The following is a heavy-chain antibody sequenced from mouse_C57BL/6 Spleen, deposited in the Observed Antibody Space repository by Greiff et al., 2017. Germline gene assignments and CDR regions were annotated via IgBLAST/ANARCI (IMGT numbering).Heavy chain of an antibody. J-gene: IGHJ4*01. CDR3: AILYGSSYGAMDY. CDR1: GFTFSDYG. V-gene: IGHV5-17*01. CDR2: ISSGSSTI. Sequence: VKLMESGGGLVKPGGSLKLSCAASGFTFSDYGMHWVRQAPEKGLEWVAYISSGSSTIYYADTVKGRFTISRDNAKNTLFLQMTSLRSEDTAMYYCAILYGSSYGAMDYWGQGTSVTVSS. D-gene: IGHD1-1*01.